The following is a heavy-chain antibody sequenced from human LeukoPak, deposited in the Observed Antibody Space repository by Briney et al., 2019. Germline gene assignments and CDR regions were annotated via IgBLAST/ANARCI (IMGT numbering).Heavy chain of an antibody. CDR2: IYYSGST. J-gene: IGHJ3*02. CDR3: ARDRYNYGDYPDAFDI. D-gene: IGHD4-17*01. Sequence: SETLSLTCTVSGGSISSGGYYWSWIRQHPGTGLEWIGYIYYSGSTYYNPSLKSRVTISVDTSKNQFSLKLSSVTAADTAVYYCARDRYNYGDYPDAFDIWGQGTMVTVSS. CDR1: GGSISSGGYY. V-gene: IGHV4-31*03.